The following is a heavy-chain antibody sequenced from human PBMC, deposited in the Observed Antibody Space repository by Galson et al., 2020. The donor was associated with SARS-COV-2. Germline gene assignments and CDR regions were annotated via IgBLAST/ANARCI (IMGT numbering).Heavy chain of an antibody. Sequence: SETLSLTCSVSGGSITNGDYFWSWIRHRPGKGLAWIGSIFSSGRTFATPSLMSRVAISIDAPKNQFSLKLASVTPADTAVYFCATGGKPGSVRGVIIGDWFDPWGQGTLVTVSS. CDR2: IFSSGRT. CDR3: ATGGKPGSVRGVIIGDWFDP. J-gene: IGHJ5*02. V-gene: IGHV4-31*03. CDR1: GGSITNGDYF. D-gene: IGHD3-10*01.